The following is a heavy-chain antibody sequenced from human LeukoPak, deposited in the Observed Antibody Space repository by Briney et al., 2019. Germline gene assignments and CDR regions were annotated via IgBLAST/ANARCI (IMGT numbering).Heavy chain of an antibody. CDR3: ATSRANWFDP. CDR2: ISSSRSYI. CDR1: GFTFRSYR. J-gene: IGHJ5*02. V-gene: IGHV3-21*01. D-gene: IGHD2/OR15-2a*01. Sequence: GSLRLPCAAPGFTFRSYRMNWVRPAPGKGLEWVSSISSSRSYIYYADSVKGRFTISRDNDKHSLYLHMHSLRAEDTAVLYCATSRANWFDPWGQGTLVTVSS.